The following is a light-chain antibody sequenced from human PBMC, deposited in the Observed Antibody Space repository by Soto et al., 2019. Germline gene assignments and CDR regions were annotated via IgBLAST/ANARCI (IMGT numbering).Light chain of an antibody. CDR1: QSISTY. J-gene: IGKJ4*01. V-gene: IGKV1-39*01. CDR3: QQSYTSPVT. CDR2: GAS. Sequence: DIQMTQSPSSLSASVGDRVTLTFRASQSISTYLNWYEQKPGKAPNLLIYGASNLQSGVPSRFSGGGSGTDFTLTISSLQPEDFGTYYCQQSYTSPVTFGGGTKVDI.